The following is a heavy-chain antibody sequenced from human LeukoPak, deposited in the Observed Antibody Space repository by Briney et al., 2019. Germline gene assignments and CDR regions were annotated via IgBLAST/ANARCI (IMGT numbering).Heavy chain of an antibody. CDR1: GFTFSSYA. D-gene: IGHD6-13*01. Sequence: GGSLRLSCAASGFTFSSYAMHWVRQAPGKGLEWVAVISYDGSNKYYADSVKGRFTISRDNSKNTLYLQMNSLRAEDTAVYYCARGHPGIAAAGTEDGMDVWGQGTTVTVSS. J-gene: IGHJ6*02. V-gene: IGHV3-30-3*01. CDR3: ARGHPGIAAAGTEDGMDV. CDR2: ISYDGSNK.